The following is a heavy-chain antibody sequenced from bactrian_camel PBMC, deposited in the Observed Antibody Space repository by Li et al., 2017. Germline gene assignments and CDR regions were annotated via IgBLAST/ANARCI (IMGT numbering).Heavy chain of an antibody. V-gene: IGHV3S53*01. CDR1: GYTYSSYC. J-gene: IGHJ4*01. Sequence: QLVESGGGSVQAGGSLRLSCAASGYTYSSYCMGWFRQAPGQEREGVAATGTDKIAYNDLVRGRFAFSQDNASNTVYLQMNTLEPEDTAMYYCAADFAPIACRVGRTPEVNDYNIWGQGTQVTVS. CDR2: TGTDKI. CDR3: AADFAPIACRVGRTPEVNDYNI. D-gene: IGHD2*01.